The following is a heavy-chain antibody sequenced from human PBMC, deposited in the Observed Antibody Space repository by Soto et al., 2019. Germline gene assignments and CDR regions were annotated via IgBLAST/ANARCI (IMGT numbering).Heavy chain of an antibody. D-gene: IGHD3-10*01. J-gene: IGHJ3*01. CDR2: IKSKAAGGAI. Sequence: EVQMVESGGGLVKPGGSLRLSCAVSGFSFRDAWMNWVRQAPGKGLEWVGRIKSKAAGGAIDYAAPVKDRFTISRDDSKDTLYLQINSLKTEHTAMYYCTTDGSFGGVVVAFHLWGQGTMLSVSS. V-gene: IGHV3-15*07. CDR1: GFSFRDAW. CDR3: TTDGSFGGVVVAFHL.